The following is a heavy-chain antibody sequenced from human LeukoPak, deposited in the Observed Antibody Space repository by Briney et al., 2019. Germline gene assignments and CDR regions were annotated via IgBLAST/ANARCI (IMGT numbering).Heavy chain of an antibody. Sequence: ASVKVSCKASGYTFTGYYMHWVRQAPGQGLEWMGWINPNSGGTNYAQKFQGRVTMTRDTSISTAYMELSRLRSDDTAVYYCAKDLHDYGDYGALFDPWGQGTLVTVSS. CDR1: GYTFTGYY. J-gene: IGHJ5*02. D-gene: IGHD4-17*01. CDR3: AKDLHDYGDYGALFDP. CDR2: INPNSGGT. V-gene: IGHV1-2*02.